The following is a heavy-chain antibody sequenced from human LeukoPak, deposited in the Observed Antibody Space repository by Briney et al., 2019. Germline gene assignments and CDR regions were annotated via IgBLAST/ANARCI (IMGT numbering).Heavy chain of an antibody. Sequence: QPGRSLRLSCAASGFTFSSYAMHWVRQAPGKGLEWVAVIPYDGSNKYYADSVKGRFTISRDNSKNTLYLQMNSLRAEDTAVYYCARGITGYSSSSWGQGTLVTVSS. J-gene: IGHJ5*02. CDR1: GFTFSSYA. V-gene: IGHV3-30-3*01. CDR2: IPYDGSNK. CDR3: ARGITGYSSSS. D-gene: IGHD6-13*01.